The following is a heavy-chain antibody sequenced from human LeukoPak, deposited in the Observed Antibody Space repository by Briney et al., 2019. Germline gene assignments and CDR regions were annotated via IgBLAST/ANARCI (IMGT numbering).Heavy chain of an antibody. CDR3: ARDRSSGYYYQFFDY. Sequence: PGGSLRLSCAASGFTFSSYWMSWVRQAPGKGLEWVSVIYSGGSTYYADSVKGRFTISRDNSKNTLYLQMNSLRAEDTAVYYCARDRSSGYYYQFFDYWGQGTLVTVSS. V-gene: IGHV3-66*01. D-gene: IGHD3-22*01. CDR2: IYSGGST. J-gene: IGHJ4*02. CDR1: GFTFSSYW.